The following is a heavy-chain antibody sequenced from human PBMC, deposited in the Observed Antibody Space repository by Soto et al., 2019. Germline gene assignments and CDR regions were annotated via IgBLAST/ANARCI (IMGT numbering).Heavy chain of an antibody. V-gene: IGHV4-39*01. Sequence: SETLSLTCTVSGGSISSSSYYWGWIRQPPGKGLECIGSIYYSGSTYYNPSLKSRVTISVDTSKNQFSLKLSSVTAADTAVYYCARPRDYSRSWYGWFDPWGQRNLVSFS. CDR2: IYYSGST. D-gene: IGHD6-13*01. CDR1: GGSISSSSYY. J-gene: IGHJ5*02. CDR3: ARPRDYSRSWYGWFDP.